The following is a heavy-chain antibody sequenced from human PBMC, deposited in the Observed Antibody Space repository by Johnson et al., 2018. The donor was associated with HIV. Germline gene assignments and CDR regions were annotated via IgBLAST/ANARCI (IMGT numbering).Heavy chain of an antibody. CDR1: GFTFSSYG. J-gene: IGHJ3*02. CDR3: ARSLPGRGSYYAFDI. D-gene: IGHD1-26*01. V-gene: IGHV3-66*01. Sequence: MQLVESGGGLVKPGGSLRLSCAASGFTFSSYGMSWVRQAPGKGLEWVSVIYSGGSTYYADSVKGRFTISRDNSKNTLYLQMNSLRAEDTAVYYCARSLPGRGSYYAFDIWGQGTMVTVSS. CDR2: IYSGGST.